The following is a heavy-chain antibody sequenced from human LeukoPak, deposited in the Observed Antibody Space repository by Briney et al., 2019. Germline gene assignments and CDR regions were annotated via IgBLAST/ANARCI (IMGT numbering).Heavy chain of an antibody. D-gene: IGHD3-10*02. V-gene: IGHV3-43*01. CDR3: AKELDTMFFDY. CDR2: AGWAGGTT. CDR1: GFNFDRYT. Sequence: PGGSLRLSCATSGFNFDRYTIHWVRQDPGKGLEWVSLAGWAGGTTFYSDSVRGRLTISRDSGRKSVYLQMNSLTTDDTAFYFCAKELDTMFFDYWGQGALVTVSS. J-gene: IGHJ4*02.